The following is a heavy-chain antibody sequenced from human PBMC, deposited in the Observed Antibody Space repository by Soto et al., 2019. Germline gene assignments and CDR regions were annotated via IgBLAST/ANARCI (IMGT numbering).Heavy chain of an antibody. D-gene: IGHD3-10*01. CDR3: ARKDYYGSGTYHFDY. J-gene: IGHJ4*02. Sequence: QVQLVQSGAEVKKPGASVKVSCKASGYTFSTFPMHWVRQAPGQNLEWMGWINAANGDTGYSQNFQGRVTITRDTTASTAYMELSGLRSEDTAVYFCARKDYYGSGTYHFDYWGQGTLVTVSS. CDR1: GYTFSTFP. V-gene: IGHV1-3*01. CDR2: INAANGDT.